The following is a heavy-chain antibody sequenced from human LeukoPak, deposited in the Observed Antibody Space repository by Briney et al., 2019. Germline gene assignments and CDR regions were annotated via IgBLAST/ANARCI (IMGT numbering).Heavy chain of an antibody. J-gene: IGHJ3*02. CDR2: IYTSGST. CDR1: GASISSYY. CDR3: ARESYYDSSGYYDRSAFDI. Sequence: SETLSLTCTVSGASISSYYWSWIRQPAGKGLEWIGRIYTSGSTNYNPSLKSRVTISVDTSKNQFSLKLSSVTAADTAVYYCARESYYDSSGYYDRSAFDIWGQGTMVTVSS. V-gene: IGHV4-4*07. D-gene: IGHD3-22*01.